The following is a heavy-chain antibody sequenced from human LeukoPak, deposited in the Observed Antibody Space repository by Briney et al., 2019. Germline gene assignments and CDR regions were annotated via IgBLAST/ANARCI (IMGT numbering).Heavy chain of an antibody. CDR3: ARVPESGYSYGDY. V-gene: IGHV3-74*01. CDR2: INSDGSST. J-gene: IGHJ4*02. CDR1: GFTFSSYW. Sequence: GGSLRLSCAASGFTFSSYWMHWVRQAPGKGLVWVSRINSDGSSTSYAGSVKGRFTISRDNAKNTLYLQMNSLRAEDTAVYYCARVPESGYSYGDYWGQGTLVTVSS. D-gene: IGHD5-18*01.